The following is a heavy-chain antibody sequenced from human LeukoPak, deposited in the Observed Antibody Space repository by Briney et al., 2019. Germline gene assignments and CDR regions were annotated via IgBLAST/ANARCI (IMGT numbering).Heavy chain of an antibody. CDR1: GGSISSGDYY. CDR3: ARLGRDGYNLLYDY. J-gene: IGHJ4*02. CDR2: IYYSGST. D-gene: IGHD5-24*01. Sequence: KPSETLSLTCTVSGGSISSGDYYWSWIRQPPGKGLEWIGYIYYSGSTYYNPSLKSRVTIPVDTSKNQFSLKLSSVTAADTAVYYCARLGRDGYNLLYDYWGQGTLVTVSS. V-gene: IGHV4-30-4*08.